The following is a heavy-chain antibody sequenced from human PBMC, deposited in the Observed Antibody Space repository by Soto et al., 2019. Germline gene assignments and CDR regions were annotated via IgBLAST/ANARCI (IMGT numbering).Heavy chain of an antibody. CDR1: GGTFSGYY. D-gene: IGHD6-19*01. V-gene: IGHV4-34*01. CDR3: ARGRGWSRGRYYYYGMDV. CDR2: INHSGST. J-gene: IGHJ6*02. Sequence: SETLCLTCAVYGGTFSGYYWSWIRQPPGKGLEWIGEINHSGSTNYNPSLKSRVTISVDTSKNQFSLKLSSVTAADTAVYYCARGRGWSRGRYYYYGMDVWGQGTTVTVSS.